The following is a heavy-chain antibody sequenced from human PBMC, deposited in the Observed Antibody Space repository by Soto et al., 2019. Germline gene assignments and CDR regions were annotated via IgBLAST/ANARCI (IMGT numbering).Heavy chain of an antibody. CDR3: ARDHRDFGSGYNYSYYYGMDV. V-gene: IGHV3-7*01. CDR2: KKQDGRGK. CDR1: GFTFNTTW. J-gene: IGHJ6*02. Sequence: GGSLSLSCAASGFTFNTTWLSWVLRPPGKGGGGGANKKQDGRGKNYVPSVKGRFTLSIDNAKNYRYLQMTTLTAEDPAVSYLARDHRDFGSGYNYSYYYGMDVWGQGTTVTVSS. D-gene: IGHD3-3*01.